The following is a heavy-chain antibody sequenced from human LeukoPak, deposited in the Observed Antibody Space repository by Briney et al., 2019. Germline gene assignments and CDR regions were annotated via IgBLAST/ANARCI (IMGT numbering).Heavy chain of an antibody. CDR2: ITGSADDT. D-gene: IGHD2-2*01. CDR3: AKDGGDCSSTSCSGAFDI. V-gene: IGHV3-23*01. CDR1: GFTFSSYA. Sequence: GGSLRLSCAASGFTFSSYAMSWVRLAPGKGLEWVSAITGSADDTYHVDSVKGRFTISRDNSKNTLYLQMNSLRAEDTAVYYCAKDGGDCSSTSCSGAFDIWGQGTMVTVSS. J-gene: IGHJ3*02.